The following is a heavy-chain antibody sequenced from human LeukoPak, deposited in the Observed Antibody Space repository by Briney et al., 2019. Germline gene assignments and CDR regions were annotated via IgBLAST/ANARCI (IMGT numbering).Heavy chain of an antibody. Sequence: EGSLRLSCAASGFTFSSYAMSWVRQATGKGLEWVSAISGSGGSTYYADSVKGRFTISRDNSKNTLYLQMNSLRAEDTAVYYCAKGGLFGKFDYWGQGTLVTVSS. D-gene: IGHD3-10*02. CDR2: ISGSGGST. J-gene: IGHJ4*02. CDR3: AKGGLFGKFDY. CDR1: GFTFSSYA. V-gene: IGHV3-23*01.